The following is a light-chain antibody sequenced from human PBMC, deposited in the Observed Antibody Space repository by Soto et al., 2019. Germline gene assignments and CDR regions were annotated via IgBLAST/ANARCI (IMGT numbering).Light chain of an antibody. CDR1: QSVSSF. V-gene: IGKV3-11*01. CDR2: DAS. Sequence: EVVLTQSPATLSLSPGERVTLSCRASQSVSSFLSWYQHKPGQAPRLLIYDASKRATGIPARFSGSGSGTDFTLTISSLEPEDFAIYYCQQRRNLITFGQGTRLEIK. J-gene: IGKJ5*01. CDR3: QQRRNLIT.